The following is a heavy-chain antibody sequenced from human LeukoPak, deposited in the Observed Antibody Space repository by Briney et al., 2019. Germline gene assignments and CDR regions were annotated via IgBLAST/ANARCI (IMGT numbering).Heavy chain of an antibody. Sequence: GGSLRLSCAASGFTFGSYWMSWVRQAPGKGLEWVANIKRDGSEKYFVDSVKGRFTISRDNAKNSLYLQMNSLRAEDTAVYYCVVDSSPSRYWGQGTLVTVSS. J-gene: IGHJ4*02. CDR1: GFTFGSYW. CDR2: IKRDGSEK. V-gene: IGHV3-7*01. D-gene: IGHD6-6*01. CDR3: VVDSSPSRY.